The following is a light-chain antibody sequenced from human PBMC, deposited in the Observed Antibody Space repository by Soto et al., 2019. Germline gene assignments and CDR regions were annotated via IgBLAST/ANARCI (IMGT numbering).Light chain of an antibody. J-gene: IGLJ1*01. CDR3: CSYAGSNNYV. CDR1: GSDVGAYNY. Sequence: ALTQPPSASGSPGQSVTISCTGTGSDVGAYNYVSWYRQYPGKAPKLVIFEVNKRPSGVPDRISGSKSGITASLTVSGLQAEDEADYYCCSYAGSNNYVFGTGTKVTVL. CDR2: EVN. V-gene: IGLV2-8*01.